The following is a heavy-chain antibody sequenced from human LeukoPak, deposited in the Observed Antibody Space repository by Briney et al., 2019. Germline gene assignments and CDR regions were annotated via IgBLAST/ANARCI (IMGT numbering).Heavy chain of an antibody. CDR3: GXXIPTIFYWFDP. CDR1: GYTFTGYY. V-gene: IGHV1-2*02. Sequence: ASVKVSCKASGYTFTGYYMHWVRQAPGQGLEWMGWINPNSGGTNYAQKFQGRVTMTRDTSISTAYMDLSRRRSDDTAVYYCGXXIPTIFYWFDPWGQGTLVTVSS. CDR2: INPNSGGT. D-gene: IGHD3-3*01. J-gene: IGHJ5*02.